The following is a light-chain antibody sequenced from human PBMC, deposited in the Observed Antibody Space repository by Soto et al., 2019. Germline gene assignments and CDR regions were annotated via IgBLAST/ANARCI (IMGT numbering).Light chain of an antibody. V-gene: IGLV2-8*01. CDR1: SSDVGGYNY. Sequence: QSALTQPPSASGSPGQSVTISCTGTSSDVGGYNYVSWYQQHPGKAPKLMIYEVTKRPSGVPDRFSGSKSGKTASLTVSGLQAEDEADYYCTSYEGSNNFVVFGVGTKVTVL. J-gene: IGLJ2*01. CDR3: TSYEGSNNFVV. CDR2: EVT.